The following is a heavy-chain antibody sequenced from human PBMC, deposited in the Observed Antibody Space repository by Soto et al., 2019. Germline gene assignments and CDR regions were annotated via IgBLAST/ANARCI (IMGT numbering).Heavy chain of an antibody. J-gene: IGHJ6*02. CDR2: IIPIFGTA. CDR1: GGTFSSYA. Sequence: QVQLVQSGAEVKKPGSSVKVSCKASGGTFSSYAISWVRQAPGQGLEWMGGIIPIFGTADYAQKFQGRVTIPADDFTSTAYMELSSLRSEDTAVHYCARHLGGNHYYYGMDVWGQGTTVTVSS. V-gene: IGHV1-69*12. D-gene: IGHD3-16*01. CDR3: ARHLGGNHYYYGMDV.